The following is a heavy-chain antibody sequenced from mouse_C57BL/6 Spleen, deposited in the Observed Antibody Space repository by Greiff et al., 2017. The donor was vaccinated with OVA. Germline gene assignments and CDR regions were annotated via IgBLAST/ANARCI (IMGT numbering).Heavy chain of an antibody. J-gene: IGHJ1*03. CDR1: GYTFTSYW. D-gene: IGHD2-3*01. Sequence: QVQLQQPGAELVMPGASVKLSCKASGYTFTSYWMHWVKQRPGQGLEWIGEIDPSDSYTNYNQKFKGKSTLTVDKSSSTADMQLSSLTSEDSAVYYCARWGGLVTTGWYFDVWGTGTTVTVSS. CDR2: IDPSDSYT. CDR3: ARWGGLVTTGWYFDV. V-gene: IGHV1-69*01.